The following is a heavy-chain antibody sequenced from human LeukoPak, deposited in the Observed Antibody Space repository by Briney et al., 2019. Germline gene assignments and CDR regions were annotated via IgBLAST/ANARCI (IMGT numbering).Heavy chain of an antibody. Sequence: GGSLRLSCAASGFTFSTYAMGWVRQAPGKGLEWVSTISGSGVSTYYADSVKGRFTVSRDNSKNTVYLQLNNLRAEDTAVYYCAKDLRGVAGNNWGRGTLVTVSS. V-gene: IGHV3-23*01. CDR1: GFTFSTYA. D-gene: IGHD6-19*01. CDR2: ISGSGVST. J-gene: IGHJ4*02. CDR3: AKDLRGVAGNN.